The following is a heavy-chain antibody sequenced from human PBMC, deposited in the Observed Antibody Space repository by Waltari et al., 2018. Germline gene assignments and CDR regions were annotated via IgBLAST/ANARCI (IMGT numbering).Heavy chain of an antibody. Sequence: QVQLQQWGAGLLKPSETLSLTCAVYGGSFSGYYWSWIRQPPGKGREWIGEINQRGGTTHNPAVKGRGTISVDTSKNQFCLKLGSVTAADTAVYYCARTITTYSSGWFTRFDPWGQGTLVTVSS. J-gene: IGHJ5*02. CDR3: ARTITTYSSGWFTRFDP. CDR1: GGSFSGYY. V-gene: IGHV4-34*01. CDR2: INQRGGT. D-gene: IGHD6-19*01.